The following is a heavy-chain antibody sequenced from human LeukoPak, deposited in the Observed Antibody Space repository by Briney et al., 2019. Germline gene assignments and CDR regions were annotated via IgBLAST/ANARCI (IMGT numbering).Heavy chain of an antibody. J-gene: IGHJ4*02. Sequence: SETLSLTCTVSAVSISSYSWSWIRQPPGKGLGWIGYIYYSGSTNYNPSLKSRVTISVHTSKNQFSLKLSSVTAADTAVYYCAMLENGATFDYWGQGTLVTVSS. D-gene: IGHD1-26*01. CDR1: AVSISSYS. CDR3: AMLENGATFDY. CDR2: IYYSGST. V-gene: IGHV4-59*01.